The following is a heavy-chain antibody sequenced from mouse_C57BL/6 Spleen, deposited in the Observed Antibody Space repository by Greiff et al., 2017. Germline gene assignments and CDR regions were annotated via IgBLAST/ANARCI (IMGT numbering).Heavy chain of an antibody. CDR3: ARTLDDYGAMDY. D-gene: IGHD2-4*01. V-gene: IGHV5-4*01. CDR2: ISDGGSYT. J-gene: IGHJ4*01. CDR1: GFTFSSYA. Sequence: EVQGVESGGGLVKPGGSLKLSCAASGFTFSSYAMSWVRQTPEKRLEWVATISDGGSYTYYPDNVKGRFTISRDNAKNNLYLQMSHLKSEDTAMYYCARTLDDYGAMDYWGQGTSVTVSS.